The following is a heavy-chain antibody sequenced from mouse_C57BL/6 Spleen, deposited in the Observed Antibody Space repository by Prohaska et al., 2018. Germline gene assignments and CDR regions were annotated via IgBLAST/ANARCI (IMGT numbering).Heavy chain of an antibody. Sequence: QRHGKSLEWIGDINPNNGGTIYNQKFKGKATLTVDKSSSTAYMELRSLTSEDTAVYYCARSHHYYGSSYDYWGQGTTLTVSS. V-gene: IGHV1-18*01. CDR2: INPNNGGT. D-gene: IGHD1-1*01. J-gene: IGHJ2*01. CDR3: ARSHHYYGSSYDY.